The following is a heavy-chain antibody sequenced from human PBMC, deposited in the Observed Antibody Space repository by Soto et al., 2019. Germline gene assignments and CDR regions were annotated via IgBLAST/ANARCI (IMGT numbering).Heavy chain of an antibody. CDR1: GFTFSSYG. J-gene: IGHJ4*02. CDR3: ARDQKYSYGGTFDY. V-gene: IGHV3-33*01. D-gene: IGHD5-18*01. CDR2: IWYDGSNK. Sequence: GGSLRLSCAASGFTFSSYGMHWVRQAPGKGLEWVAVIWYDGSNKYYADSVKGRFTISRDNSKNTLYLQMNSLRAEDTAVYYCARDQKYSYGGTFDYWGQGTLVTVSS.